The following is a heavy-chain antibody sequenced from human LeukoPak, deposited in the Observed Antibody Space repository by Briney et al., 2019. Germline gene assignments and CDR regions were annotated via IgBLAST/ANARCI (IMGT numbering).Heavy chain of an antibody. CDR2: IIPIFGTA. CDR1: GGTFSSYA. J-gene: IGHJ1*01. CDR3: AIRYCSGGSCYFEYFQH. Sequence: SVKVSCKASGGTFSSYAISWVRQAPGQGLEWMGGIIPIFGTANYAQKFQSRVTITADESTSTAYMELSSLRSEDTAVYYCAIRYCSGGSCYFEYFQHWGQGTLVTVSS. D-gene: IGHD2-15*01. V-gene: IGHV1-69*13.